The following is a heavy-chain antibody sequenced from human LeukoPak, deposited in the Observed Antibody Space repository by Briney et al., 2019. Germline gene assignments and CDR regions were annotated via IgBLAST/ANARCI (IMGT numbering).Heavy chain of an antibody. CDR2: MTGSSTYI. CDR1: GFTFSNYG. V-gene: IGHV3-21*01. CDR3: AREETYNWNDGSDY. D-gene: IGHD1-1*01. J-gene: IGHJ4*02. Sequence: GGSLRLSCAASGFTFSNYGMNWVRQAPGKGLEWVSSMTGSSTYIWYADSVKGRFTISRDNAKNSLYLQMNSLRVEDTAVYFCAREETYNWNDGSDYWGQGTLVTVSS.